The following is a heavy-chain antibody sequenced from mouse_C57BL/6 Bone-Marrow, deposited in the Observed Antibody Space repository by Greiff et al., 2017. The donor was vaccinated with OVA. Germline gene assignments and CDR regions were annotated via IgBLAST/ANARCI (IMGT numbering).Heavy chain of an antibody. CDR1: GFTFSSYA. CDR2: ISSGGDYI. V-gene: IGHV5-9-1*02. D-gene: IGHD2-2*01. J-gene: IGHJ2*01. Sequence: DVKLQESGEGLVKPGGSLKLSCAASGFTFSSYAMSWVRQTPEKRLEWVAYISSGGDYIYYADTVKGRFTISRDNARNTLYLQMSSLKSEDTAMYYCTRDGLPYFDYWGQGTTLTVSS. CDR3: TRDGLPYFDY.